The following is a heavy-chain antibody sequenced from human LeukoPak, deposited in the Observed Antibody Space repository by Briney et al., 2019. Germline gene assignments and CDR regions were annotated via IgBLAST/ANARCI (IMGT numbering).Heavy chain of an antibody. J-gene: IGHJ4*02. CDR3: AKFSSIWYLDY. V-gene: IGHV3-23*01. CDR2: ISGSGGST. Sequence: GGSLRLSCAASGLTFSSYAMSWVRQAPGKGLEWVSAISGSGGSTYYADSVKGRFTISRDNSKNTLFLQMNSLRAEDTAVYYCAKFSSIWYLDYWGQGTLVTVSS. CDR1: GLTFSSYA. D-gene: IGHD6-13*01.